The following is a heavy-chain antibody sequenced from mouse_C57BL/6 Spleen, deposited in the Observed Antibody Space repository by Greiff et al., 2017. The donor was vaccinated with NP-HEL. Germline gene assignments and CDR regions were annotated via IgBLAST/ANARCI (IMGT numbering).Heavy chain of an antibody. J-gene: IGHJ1*03. CDR1: GYTFTSYW. CDR2: IYPSDSET. Sequence: QVQLQQPGAELVRPGSSVKLSCKASGYTFTSYWMDWVKQRPGQGLEWIGNIYPSDSETHYNQKFKDKATLTVDKSSSTAYMQLSSLTSEDSAVYYCARGGGYDGIGWYFDVWGTGTTVTVSS. V-gene: IGHV1-61*01. CDR3: ARGGGYDGIGWYFDV. D-gene: IGHD2-2*01.